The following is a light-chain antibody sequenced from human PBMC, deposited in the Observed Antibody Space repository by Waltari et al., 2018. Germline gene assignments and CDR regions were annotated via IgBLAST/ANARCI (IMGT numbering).Light chain of an antibody. V-gene: IGKV4-1*01. CDR2: WAS. J-gene: IGKJ2*01. Sequence: DIVMTQSPDSLAVSLGERATINCKSSQSVLYSSNNKNYLAWYQQKPGQPPKLLIYWASTRESGVPDRFSGSASVTDFTLTINSLQAEDVAVYYCQQYYSTPYTFGQGTKLEIK. CDR3: QQYYSTPYT. CDR1: QSVLYSSNNKNY.